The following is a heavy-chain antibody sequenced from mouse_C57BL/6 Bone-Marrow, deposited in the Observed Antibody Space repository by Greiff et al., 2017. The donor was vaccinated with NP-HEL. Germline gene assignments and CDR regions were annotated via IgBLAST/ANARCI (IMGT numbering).Heavy chain of an antibody. D-gene: IGHD2-4*01. Sequence: EVQVVESGGGLVKPGGSLKLSCAASGFTFSSYAMSWVRQTPEKRLEWVATISDGGSYTYYPDNVKGRFTISRDNAKNNLYLQMSHLKSEDTAMYYCADYDYGGFAYWGQGTLVTVSA. CDR3: ADYDYGGFAY. CDR2: ISDGGSYT. V-gene: IGHV5-4*01. J-gene: IGHJ3*01. CDR1: GFTFSSYA.